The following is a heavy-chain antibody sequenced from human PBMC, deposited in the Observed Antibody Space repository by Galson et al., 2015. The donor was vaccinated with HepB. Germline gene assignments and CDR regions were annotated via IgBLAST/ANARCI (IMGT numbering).Heavy chain of an antibody. Sequence: SLRLSCAASGFTFSTYGIHWVRQAPGKGLEWVAVISFDATDKYYGDSVKGRFTISRDNLKNTVYLQMDSLRPDDTAVYYCAKSGDGTSTGAYYFDYWGQGTLATVSS. CDR1: GFTFSTYG. D-gene: IGHD7-27*01. CDR3: AKSGDGTSTGAYYFDY. J-gene: IGHJ4*02. V-gene: IGHV3-30*18. CDR2: ISFDATDK.